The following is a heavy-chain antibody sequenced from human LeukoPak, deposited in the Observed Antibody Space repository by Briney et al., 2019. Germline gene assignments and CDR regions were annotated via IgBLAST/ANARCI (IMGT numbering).Heavy chain of an antibody. CDR2: IKPDGSEK. CDR1: GFTFSTYW. CDR3: ARGQYTDGLSF. Sequence: GGSLRLSCAASGFTFSTYWMTWVRQAPGKGLEWVAIIKPDGSEKYYVDSVKGRFTISRDNAENSLFLQMNGLRPEDTAVFYCARGQYTDGLSFWGQGTLVTVSS. V-gene: IGHV3-7*03. D-gene: IGHD5-24*01. J-gene: IGHJ4*02.